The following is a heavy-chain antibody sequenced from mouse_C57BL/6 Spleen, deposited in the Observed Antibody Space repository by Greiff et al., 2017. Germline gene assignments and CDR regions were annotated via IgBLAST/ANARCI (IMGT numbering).Heavy chain of an antibody. D-gene: IGHD1-1*01. J-gene: IGHJ2*01. CDR2: ISSGGDYI. Sequence: EVQRVESGEGLVKPGGSLKLSCAASGFTFSSYAMSWVRQTPEKRLEWVAYISSGGDYIYYADTVKGRFTISRDNARNTLYLQMSSLKSEDTAMYYCTRDKGITTVNYFDYWGQGTTLTVSS. V-gene: IGHV5-9-1*02. CDR1: GFTFSSYA. CDR3: TRDKGITTVNYFDY.